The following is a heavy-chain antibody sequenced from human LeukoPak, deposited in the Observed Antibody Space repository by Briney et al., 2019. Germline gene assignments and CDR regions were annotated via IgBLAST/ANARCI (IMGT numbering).Heavy chain of an antibody. V-gene: IGHV4-34*01. CDR2: INHSGST. D-gene: IGHD2-2*01. Sequence: PSETLSLTCAVYGGSLSGYYWSWIRQPPGKGLEWIGEINHSGSTNYNPSLKSRVTISVDTSKNQFSLKLSSVTAADTAVYYCARTGIVVVPAAPRRYYYGMDVWGKGTTVTVSS. CDR1: GGSLSGYY. CDR3: ARTGIVVVPAAPRRYYYGMDV. J-gene: IGHJ6*04.